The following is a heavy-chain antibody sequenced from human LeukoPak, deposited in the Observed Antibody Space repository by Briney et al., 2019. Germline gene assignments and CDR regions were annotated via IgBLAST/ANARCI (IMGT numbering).Heavy chain of an antibody. Sequence: SETLSLTCPVFVDSISSYFWSWIRQPPGKGLEWIGYFYYDGRTNYNPSLKSRVTISADTSKNHFSLKLSSVTAADTAVYYCARAIVNGYFDHWGRGTLVTVSS. J-gene: IGHJ4*02. CDR2: FYYDGRT. CDR3: ARAIVNGYFDH. D-gene: IGHD2-15*01. CDR1: VDSISSYF. V-gene: IGHV4-59*01.